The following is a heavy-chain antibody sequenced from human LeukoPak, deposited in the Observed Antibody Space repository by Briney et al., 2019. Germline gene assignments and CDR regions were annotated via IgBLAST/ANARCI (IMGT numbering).Heavy chain of an antibody. CDR1: GGTFSSYA. J-gene: IGHJ4*02. CDR3: AKDEGPICLYGDCPFDY. Sequence: SVKVSCKASGGTFSSYAISWVRQAPGQGLEWMGGIIPIFGTANYAQKFQGRVTITADESTSTAYMELSSLRSEDTAVYYCAKDEGPICLYGDCPFDYWGQGNMVTVSS. CDR2: IIPIFGTA. V-gene: IGHV1-69*01. D-gene: IGHD4-17*01.